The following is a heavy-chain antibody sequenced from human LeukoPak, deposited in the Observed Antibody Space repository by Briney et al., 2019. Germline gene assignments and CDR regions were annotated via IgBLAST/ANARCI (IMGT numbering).Heavy chain of an antibody. CDR1: GGSFSGYY. J-gene: IGHJ5*02. D-gene: IGHD5-12*01. CDR3: ARGARTPSGYGSRTAGRANWFDP. V-gene: IGHV4-34*01. CDR2: INHGGST. Sequence: PSETLSLTCAVYGGSFSGYYWSWIRQPPGKGLEWIGEINHGGSTNYNPSLKSRVTISVDTSKNQFSLKLSSVTAADTAVYYCARGARTPSGYGSRTAGRANWFDPWGQGTLVTVSS.